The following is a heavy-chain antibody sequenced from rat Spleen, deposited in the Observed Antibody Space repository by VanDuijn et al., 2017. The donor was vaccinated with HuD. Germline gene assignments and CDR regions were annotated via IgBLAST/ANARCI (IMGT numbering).Heavy chain of an antibody. CDR2: ISYDGSTT. CDR3: ASLMYTPDYLGVMDV. J-gene: IGHJ4*01. V-gene: IGHV5-29*01. Sequence: EVQLVESDGGLVQPGRSLKLSCAASGFTFSDYYMAWVRQTPTKGLEWVATISYDGSTTYYRDSVKGRFTISRDNAESTLYLQMDRLRSEATATYYCASLMYTPDYLGVMDVWGQGASVTVSS. D-gene: IGHD1-6*01. CDR1: GFTFSDYY.